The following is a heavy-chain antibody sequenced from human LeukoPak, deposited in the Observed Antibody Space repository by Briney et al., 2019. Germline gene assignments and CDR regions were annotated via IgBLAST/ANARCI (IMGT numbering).Heavy chain of an antibody. Sequence: GGSLRLSCAASGFTFSSYGMHWVRQAPGKGLEWVAFIRYDGSNKYYADSVKGRFTISRDNFRDTVFLELTTLRPEDTGLYYCVRDLTSGARFDFWGPGTLVTVSS. CDR3: VRDLTSGARFDF. J-gene: IGHJ4*01. V-gene: IGHV3-30*02. CDR2: IRYDGSNK. D-gene: IGHD3-9*01. CDR1: GFTFSSYG.